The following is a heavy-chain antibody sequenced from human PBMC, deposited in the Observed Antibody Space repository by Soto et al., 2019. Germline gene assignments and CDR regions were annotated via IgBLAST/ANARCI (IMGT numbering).Heavy chain of an antibody. CDR1: GGSISNYY. D-gene: IGHD3-3*01. V-gene: IGHV4-59*01. CDR2: LYYSGST. CDR3: ARDMGGVVES. J-gene: IGHJ4*02. Sequence: QVQLQESGPGLVKPSETLSLTCTVSGGSISNYYWSWIRQPPGKGLEWIGYLYYSGSTNYNPSLKSQVTSSVDPSKNQISPKLNSVTTAATAVSYCARDMGGVVESSGQGPLVTVSS.